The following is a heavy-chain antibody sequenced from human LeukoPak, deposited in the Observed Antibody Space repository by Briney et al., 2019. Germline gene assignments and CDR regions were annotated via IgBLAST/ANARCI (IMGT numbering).Heavy chain of an antibody. CDR2: INHSGST. Sequence: PSETLSLTCAVYGGSSSGYYWSWIRQPPGKGLEWIGEINHSGSTNYNPSLKSRVTISVDTSKNQFSLKLSSVTAADTAVYYCARGRLYYYDSSGYYPQYFQHWGQGTLVTVSS. J-gene: IGHJ1*01. CDR3: ARGRLYYYDSSGYYPQYFQH. CDR1: GGSSSGYY. D-gene: IGHD3-22*01. V-gene: IGHV4-34*01.